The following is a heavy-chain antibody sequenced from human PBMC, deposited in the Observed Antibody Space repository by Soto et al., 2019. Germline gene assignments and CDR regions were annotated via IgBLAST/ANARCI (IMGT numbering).Heavy chain of an antibody. J-gene: IGHJ4*02. V-gene: IGHV3-23*01. CDR2: ISGSGGST. Sequence: GGSLRLSCEASGFTFSSYPMSWVRQAPGKGLEGVSAISGSGGSTYYADSVKGQFTISRDNSKNTLYLKMNRLKADDTAVYYCSITSVRGGGAISYTKHSYCWGKQT. D-gene: IGHD2-15*01. CDR3: SITSVRGGGAISYTKHSYC. CDR1: GFTFSSYP.